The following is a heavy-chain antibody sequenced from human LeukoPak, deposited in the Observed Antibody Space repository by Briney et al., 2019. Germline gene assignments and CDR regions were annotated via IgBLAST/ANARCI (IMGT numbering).Heavy chain of an antibody. CDR3: AKTGNPATGDY. J-gene: IGHJ4*02. D-gene: IGHD1-1*01. Sequence: GGSLRLSCAASGFTFSRNGMTWVRQAPGKGLEWVSAISGSGGSTYYADSVKGRFTISRDNSKNTLYLQMNSLRAEDTAVYYCAKTGNPATGDYWGQGTLVTVSS. CDR1: GFTFSRNG. V-gene: IGHV3-23*01. CDR2: ISGSGGST.